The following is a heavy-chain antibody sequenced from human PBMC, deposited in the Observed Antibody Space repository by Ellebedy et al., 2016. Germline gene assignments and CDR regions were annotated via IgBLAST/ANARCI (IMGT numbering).Heavy chain of an antibody. V-gene: IGHV1-18*04. CDR2: ISGKNGNT. D-gene: IGHD5-24*01. CDR1: GYTFTSYG. Sequence: ASVKVSCKASGYTFTSYGVSWVRQAPGQGLEWMGWISGKNGNTNLAPKFQGRVTMTTDTSTSTAYMELRSLRSDDTAVYYCARAPLGRDGYNSFDYWGQGTLVTVSS. CDR3: ARAPLGRDGYNSFDY. J-gene: IGHJ4*02.